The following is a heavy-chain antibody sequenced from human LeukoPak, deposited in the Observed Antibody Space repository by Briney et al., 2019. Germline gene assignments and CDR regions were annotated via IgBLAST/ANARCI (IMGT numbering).Heavy chain of an antibody. CDR3: ARDIQWLDP. J-gene: IGHJ5*02. Sequence: PSETLSLTCTVSGGSISSYYWSWIRQPPGKGLEWIGYIYYSGSTNYNPSLKSRVTISVDTSKNQFSLKLSSVTAADTAVYYCARDIQWLDPWGQGTLVTVSS. CDR1: GGSISSYY. V-gene: IGHV4-59*01. CDR2: IYYSGST. D-gene: IGHD6-19*01.